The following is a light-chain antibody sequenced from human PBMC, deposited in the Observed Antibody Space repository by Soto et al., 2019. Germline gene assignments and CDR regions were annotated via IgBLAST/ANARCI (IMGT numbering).Light chain of an antibody. Sequence: DIVMTQSPISLPVTPGEPASISCRSSQSLLHSNGHNYLDWYVQKPGQSPQLLIYLGFHRASGVPDRFSGSGSSTDFTLRINTVEAEDVGVYYCMRALRTPTFGGVTKGEMK. V-gene: IGKV2-28*01. CDR3: MRALRTPT. J-gene: IGKJ4*01. CDR1: QSLLHSNGHNY. CDR2: LGF.